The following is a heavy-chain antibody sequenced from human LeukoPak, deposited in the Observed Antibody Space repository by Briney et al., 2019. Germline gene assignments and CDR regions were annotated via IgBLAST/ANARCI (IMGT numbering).Heavy chain of an antibody. CDR3: AKVRVSSSWYYYYGMDV. Sequence: GGSLRLSCAASGFTFSSYAMSWVRQAPGKGLEWVSAISGSGGSTYYADSVKGQFTISRDNSKNTLYLQMNSLRAEDTAVYYCAKVRVSSSWYYYYGMDVWGQGTTVTVSS. D-gene: IGHD6-13*01. V-gene: IGHV3-23*01. CDR1: GFTFSSYA. CDR2: ISGSGGST. J-gene: IGHJ6*02.